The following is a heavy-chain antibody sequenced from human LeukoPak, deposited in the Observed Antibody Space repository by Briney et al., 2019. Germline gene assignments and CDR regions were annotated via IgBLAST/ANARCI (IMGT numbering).Heavy chain of an antibody. Sequence: GGSLRLSCAASGFTFSNYWMSWVRQAPGKGLEWVANIKQDGSEKYYVDSVKGRFTISRDNAKNSLYLQMNSLRAEDTAVYYCARGIMITFGGVIVYFDYWGQGTLVTVSS. CDR1: GFTFSNYW. J-gene: IGHJ4*02. CDR3: ARGIMITFGGVIVYFDY. CDR2: IKQDGSEK. D-gene: IGHD3-16*02. V-gene: IGHV3-7*05.